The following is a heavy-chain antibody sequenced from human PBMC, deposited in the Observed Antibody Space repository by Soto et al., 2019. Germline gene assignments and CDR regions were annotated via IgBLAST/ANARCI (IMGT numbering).Heavy chain of an antibody. Sequence: PSETLSLTCTVSGGSISSSAYYWGWIRQPPGKGLEWIGNIYYSGGTYYNPSLKSRVTISVDTSKNQLSLKLSSVTAADTAVYYCARRDTIMVPRVAGWFDPWGQGTLVTVSS. CDR1: GGSISSSAYY. CDR3: ARRDTIMVPRVAGWFDP. D-gene: IGHD5-18*01. J-gene: IGHJ5*02. CDR2: IYYSGGT. V-gene: IGHV4-39*01.